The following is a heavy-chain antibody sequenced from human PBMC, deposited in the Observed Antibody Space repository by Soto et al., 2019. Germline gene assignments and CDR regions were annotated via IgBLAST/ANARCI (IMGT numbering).Heavy chain of an antibody. J-gene: IGHJ5*02. CDR2: IYYRGST. V-gene: IGHV4-39*01. CDR3: ARQITMVRGVRGNWFNP. D-gene: IGHD3-10*01. Sequence: SVALSVTSTISCVFISSSSYKWGWIRQAPGKGLEWIGSIYYRGSTYYNPSLKSRVTISVDTSKNQFSLKLSSVTAADTAVYYCARQITMVRGVRGNWFNPWGHGTLVT. CDR1: CVFISSSSYK.